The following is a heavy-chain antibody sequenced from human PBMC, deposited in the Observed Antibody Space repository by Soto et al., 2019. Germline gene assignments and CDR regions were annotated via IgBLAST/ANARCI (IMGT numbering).Heavy chain of an antibody. CDR2: TYYRSRWYN. V-gene: IGHV6-1*01. CDR3: ATYNSSSGGLRY. Sequence: PSQTLSLTCAISGDSVTSNRAAWNRIRQSPSRGLEWLGRTYYRSRWYNDYAGSVKNRITINPDTFKNQFSLHLNSVTPDDTAVYFCATYNSSSGGLRYWCQGLLVTVAS. CDR1: GDSVTSNRAA. J-gene: IGHJ4*02. D-gene: IGHD6-6*01.